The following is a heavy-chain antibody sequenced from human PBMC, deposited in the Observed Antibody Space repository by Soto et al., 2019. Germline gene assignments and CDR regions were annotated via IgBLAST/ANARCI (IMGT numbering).Heavy chain of an antibody. J-gene: IGHJ5*02. CDR3: AKEPSLTRTNWFDP. CDR1: GDSVSNFNW. CDR2: VFHSGSI. D-gene: IGHD1-26*01. V-gene: IGHV4-4*02. Sequence: QIQLQESGPGLVEPSGTLSLTCAVSGDSVSNFNWWTWVRQPPGKGLEWIGDVFHSGSISYIPSLKNRISMSLDKAKNQFSLKLTSVTAADTAIYYCAKEPSLTRTNWFDPWGQGILVTVSS.